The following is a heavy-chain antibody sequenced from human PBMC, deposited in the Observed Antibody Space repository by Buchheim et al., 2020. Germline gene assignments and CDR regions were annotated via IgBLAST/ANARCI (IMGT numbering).Heavy chain of an antibody. CDR1: GYTFTDYY. CDR3: ARDFCTGGSCYGMDV. Sequence: QVQLVQSGAEVKNPGASVKVSCKASGYTFTDYYVHWVRQAPGQGLEWMGWINPDSGFTKYVQKFQGRVTMTRETSISPAYMELSRLRSDDTAKYYCARDFCTGGSCYGMDVWGQGTT. D-gene: IGHD2-8*02. CDR2: INPDSGFT. J-gene: IGHJ6*02. V-gene: IGHV1-2*02.